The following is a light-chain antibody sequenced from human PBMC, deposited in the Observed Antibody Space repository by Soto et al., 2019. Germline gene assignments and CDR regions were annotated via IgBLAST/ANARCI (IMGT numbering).Light chain of an antibody. V-gene: IGLV2-14*03. J-gene: IGLJ1*01. Sequence: QSVLTQPASVPGSPGQSITISCTGTSSDVGGYNYVSWYQHHPGKAPKLMIFDVSNRPSGVSNRFSGSKSGNTASLTISGLQPEDEADYYCSSYNTSNTRQIVFGTGTKVTVL. CDR3: SSYNTSNTRQIV. CDR2: DVS. CDR1: SSDVGGYNY.